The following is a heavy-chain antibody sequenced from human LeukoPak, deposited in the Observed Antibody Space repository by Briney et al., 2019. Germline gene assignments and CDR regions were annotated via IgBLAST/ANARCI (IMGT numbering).Heavy chain of an antibody. D-gene: IGHD2-15*01. CDR2: INWNGGST. J-gene: IGHJ4*02. Sequence: PGGSLRLSCAASGFTFDDYGMSWVRQAPGKGLEWVSGINWNGGSTGYADSVKGRFTISRDNAKNSLCLQMNSLRAEDTALYYCARAAEPNIVVVVAAHLSRDYWGQGTLVTVSS. CDR1: GFTFDDYG. CDR3: ARAAEPNIVVVVAAHLSRDY. V-gene: IGHV3-20*04.